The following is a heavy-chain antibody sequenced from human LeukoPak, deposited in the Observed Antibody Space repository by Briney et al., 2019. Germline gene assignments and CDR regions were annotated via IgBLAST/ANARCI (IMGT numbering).Heavy chain of an antibody. J-gene: IGHJ6*02. D-gene: IGHD5-24*01. CDR3: ARDVETQWPPSPSYYYYYYGMDV. Sequence: SVKVSCKASGGTFSSYAISWVRQAPGQGLEWMGGIIPIFGTANYAQKFQGGVTITADESTSTAYMELSSLRSEDTAVYYCARDVETQWPPSPSYYYYYYGMDVWGQGTTVTVSS. V-gene: IGHV1-69*13. CDR2: IIPIFGTA. CDR1: GGTFSSYA.